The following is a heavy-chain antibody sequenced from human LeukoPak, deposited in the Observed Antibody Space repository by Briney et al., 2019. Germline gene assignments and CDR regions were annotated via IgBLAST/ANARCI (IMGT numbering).Heavy chain of an antibody. J-gene: IGHJ3*02. Sequence: SGGSLRLSCAASGFTFSSYGMHWVRQAPGKGLEWVAFIRYDGSNKYYADSVKGRFTISRDNSKNTLYLQINSLRAEDTAVYYCAKFSEYCSGGSCFDAFDIWGQGTMVTVSS. D-gene: IGHD2-15*01. CDR2: IRYDGSNK. V-gene: IGHV3-30*02. CDR1: GFTFSSYG. CDR3: AKFSEYCSGGSCFDAFDI.